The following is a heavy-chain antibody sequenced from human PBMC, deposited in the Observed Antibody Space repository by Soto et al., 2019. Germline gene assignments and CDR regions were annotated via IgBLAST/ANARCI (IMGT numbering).Heavy chain of an antibody. CDR3: ARVLYSGSYLYYYYGMDV. J-gene: IGHJ6*02. CDR2: ISAYNGNT. V-gene: IGHV1-18*01. CDR1: GYTFTSYG. D-gene: IGHD1-26*01. Sequence: ASVKVSCKASGYTFTSYGISWVRQAPGQGLEWMGWISAYNGNTNYAQKLQGRVTMTTDTSTSTAYMELRSLRSDDTAVYYCARVLYSGSYLYYYYGMDVWGQGTTVTVSS.